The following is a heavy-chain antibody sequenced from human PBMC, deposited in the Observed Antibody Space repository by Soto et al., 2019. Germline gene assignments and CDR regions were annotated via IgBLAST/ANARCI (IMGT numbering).Heavy chain of an antibody. CDR2: INAGNGNT. Sequence: ASVKVSCKASGYTFTSYAMHWVRQAPGQRLEWMGWINAGNGNTKYSQKFQGRVTITRDTSASTAYMELSSLRSEDTAVYYCAGFYFWSGYYYFDYWGQGTLVTVSS. V-gene: IGHV1-3*01. D-gene: IGHD3-3*01. J-gene: IGHJ4*02. CDR3: AGFYFWSGYYYFDY. CDR1: GYTFTSYA.